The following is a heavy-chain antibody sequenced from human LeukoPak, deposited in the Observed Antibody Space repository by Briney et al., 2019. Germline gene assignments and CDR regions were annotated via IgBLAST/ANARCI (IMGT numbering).Heavy chain of an antibody. CDR3: ARVLDGYTDY. CDR2: IWYYGSNK. V-gene: IGHV3-33*01. CDR1: GFTFSSYG. J-gene: IGHJ4*02. D-gene: IGHD5-24*01. Sequence: GRSLRLSCAASGFTFSSYGMHWVRQAPGKGLELVAVIWYYGSNKYYADSVKGRFTISSDNSKNTLYLQMNGLSAEDTAVYYCARVLDGYTDYWGQGTLVTVSS.